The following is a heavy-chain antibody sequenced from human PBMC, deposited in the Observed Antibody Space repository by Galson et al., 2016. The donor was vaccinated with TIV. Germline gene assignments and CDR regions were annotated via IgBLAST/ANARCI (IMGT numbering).Heavy chain of an antibody. Sequence: SVKVSCKASGYSFSSYSVTWVRQAPGQGLEWMGRIIPILDTANYAQRFQGRVTITVDKSTNTAYMELTRLTSEDTAVCYCARSGDRGGYMDVWGKGTTVTVSS. V-gene: IGHV1-69*08. J-gene: IGHJ6*03. CDR2: IIPILDTA. CDR3: ARSGDRGGYMDV. D-gene: IGHD3-10*01. CDR1: GYSFSSYS.